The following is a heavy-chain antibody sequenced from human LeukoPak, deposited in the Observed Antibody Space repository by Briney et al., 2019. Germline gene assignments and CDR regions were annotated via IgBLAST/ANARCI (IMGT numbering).Heavy chain of an antibody. CDR2: INPDGSDK. J-gene: IGHJ5*02. D-gene: IGHD2-15*01. CDR3: AGCSGGSCPFNWFDP. V-gene: IGHV3-7*01. CDR1: GFSFRTSW. Sequence: GGSLRLSCGASGFSFRTSWLNWVRQAPGKGLEWVASINPDGSDKYSVDSVKGRFTISRDNAKNSLYLRMNSLRAEDTAVYYCAGCSGGSCPFNWFDPWGQGTLVTVSS.